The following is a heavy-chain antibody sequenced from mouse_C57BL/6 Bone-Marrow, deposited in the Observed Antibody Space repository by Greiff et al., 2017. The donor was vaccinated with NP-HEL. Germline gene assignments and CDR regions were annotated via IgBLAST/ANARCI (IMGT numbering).Heavy chain of an antibody. CDR1: GFSLTSYG. D-gene: IGHD2-3*01. V-gene: IGHV2-2*01. CDR2: IWSGGST. Sequence: QVHVKQSGPGLVQPSQSLSITCTVSGFSLTSYGVHWVRQSPGKGLEWLGVIWSGGSTDYNAAFISRLSISKDNSKSQVFFKMNSLQADDTAIYYCARAFRWLLWFAYWGQGTLVTVSA. J-gene: IGHJ3*01. CDR3: ARAFRWLLWFAY.